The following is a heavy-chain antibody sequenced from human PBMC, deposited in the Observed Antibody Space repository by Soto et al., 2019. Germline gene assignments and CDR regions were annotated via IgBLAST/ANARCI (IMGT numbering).Heavy chain of an antibody. J-gene: IGHJ4*02. CDR2: IYSGGST. D-gene: IGHD3-16*01. Sequence: PSETLSLSCAASGFTVSSNHMSWVRQAPGKGLEWVSLIYSGGSTYYADSVKGRFTFSRDNSQNTLYLQMNSLRAEDTAVYYCAGPGEQHRYWGQGTLVTVPQ. CDR3: AGPGEQHRY. CDR1: GFTVSSNH. V-gene: IGHV3-66*01.